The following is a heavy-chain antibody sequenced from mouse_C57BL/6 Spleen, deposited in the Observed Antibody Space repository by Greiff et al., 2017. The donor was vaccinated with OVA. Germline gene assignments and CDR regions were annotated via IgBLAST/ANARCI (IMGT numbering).Heavy chain of an antibody. J-gene: IGHJ2*01. CDR2: IDPSDSYT. Sequence: QVQLQQPGAELVMPGASVKLSCKASGYTFTSYWMHWVKQRPGQGLEWIGEIDPSDSYTNYNQKFKGKATLTVDTSSSTAYMQLSSLTSEDSAVYYCARSLRTYYFDYWGQGTTLTVSS. CDR3: ARSLRTYYFDY. D-gene: IGHD1-1*01. V-gene: IGHV1-69*01. CDR1: GYTFTSYW.